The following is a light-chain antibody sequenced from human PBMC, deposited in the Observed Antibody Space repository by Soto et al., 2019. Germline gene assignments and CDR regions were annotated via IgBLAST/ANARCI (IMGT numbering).Light chain of an antibody. CDR2: GAS. CDR3: QQYNNWPWT. J-gene: IGKJ1*01. Sequence: EIVLTQSPGTLSLSPGETATLSCRASQSVSSTYLAWYQQKPGQAPGLLLYGASTRATGIPARFSGSGSGTEFTLTISSLQSVDFAVYSCQQYNNWPWTFGQGTKVDIK. V-gene: IGKV3-15*01. CDR1: QSVSSTY.